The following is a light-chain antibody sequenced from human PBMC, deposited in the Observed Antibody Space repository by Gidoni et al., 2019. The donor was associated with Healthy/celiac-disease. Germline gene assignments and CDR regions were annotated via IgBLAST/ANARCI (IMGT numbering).Light chain of an antibody. CDR1: QSVNSY. CDR3: QQRSNWPPVT. V-gene: IGKV3-11*01. CDR2: DAS. Sequence: IVLTQSPATLSLSPGERATLSCRASQSVNSYLAWYQQKPGQAPRLLIYDASNRATGIPARFSGSGSGTDFTLTISSLEPEDFAVYYCQQRSNWPPVTFGGGTKVEIK. J-gene: IGKJ4*01.